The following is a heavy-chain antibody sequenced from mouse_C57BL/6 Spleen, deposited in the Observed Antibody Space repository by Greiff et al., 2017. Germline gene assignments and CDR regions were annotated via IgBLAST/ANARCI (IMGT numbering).Heavy chain of an antibody. D-gene: IGHD4-1*01. Sequence: QVQLQQSGPELVKPGASVKISCKASGYAFSSSWMNWVKQRPGKGLEWIGRIYPGDGDTNYNGKFKGKATLTADKSSSTAYMQLSRLTAEDSAVYFCARSEGDEPWDWGQGTTLTVSS. CDR1: GYAFSSSW. J-gene: IGHJ2*01. V-gene: IGHV1-82*01. CDR2: IYPGDGDT. CDR3: ARSEGDEPWD.